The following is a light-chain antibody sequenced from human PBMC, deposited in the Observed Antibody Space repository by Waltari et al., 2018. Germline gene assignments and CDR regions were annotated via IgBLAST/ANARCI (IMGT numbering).Light chain of an antibody. CDR3: TSRDISGNHWV. V-gene: IGLV3-19*01. CDR1: SLRQSF. J-gene: IGLJ3*02. Sequence: SSELTQDPAVSVALGQTVRITCQGNSLRQSFASWYQQKPGQAPVLVVFGVGNRPSRIPDRFSGSNSGNTAFLTITGAQADDEADYYCTSRDISGNHWVFGGGTRLTVL. CDR2: GVG.